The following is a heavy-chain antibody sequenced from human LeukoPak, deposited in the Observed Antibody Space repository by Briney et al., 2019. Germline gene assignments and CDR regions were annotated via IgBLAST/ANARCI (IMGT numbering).Heavy chain of an antibody. D-gene: IGHD1-26*01. Sequence: GESLKISCKGSGYSFTSYWISWVRQMPGKGMEWMGRIDPSDSYTNYSPSFQGHVTISADKSISTAYLQWSSLKASDTAMYYCARRVGATGWFDPWGQGTLVTVSS. CDR1: GYSFTSYW. CDR2: IDPSDSYT. CDR3: ARRVGATGWFDP. J-gene: IGHJ5*02. V-gene: IGHV5-10-1*01.